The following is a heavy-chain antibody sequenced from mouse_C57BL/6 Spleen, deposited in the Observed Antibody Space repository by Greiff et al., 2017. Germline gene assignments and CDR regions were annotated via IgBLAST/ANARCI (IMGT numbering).Heavy chain of an antibody. J-gene: IGHJ3*01. D-gene: IGHD2-4*01. V-gene: IGHV1-72*01. Sequence: QVQLQQPGAELVKPGASVKLSCKASGYTFASYWMHWVRQRPGRGLVWIGRIDPNSGGTKYNEKFKSKATLTVDKPSSTAYLLLRSLTSEDSAVYYRARGGSYDYPWFAWWCFGSLVSVSA. CDR2: IDPNSGGT. CDR3: ARGGSYDYPWFAW. CDR1: GYTFASYW.